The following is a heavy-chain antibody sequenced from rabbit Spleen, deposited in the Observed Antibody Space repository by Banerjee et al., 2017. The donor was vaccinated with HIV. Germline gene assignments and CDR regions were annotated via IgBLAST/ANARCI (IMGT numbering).Heavy chain of an antibody. Sequence: QSLEESGGDLVKPGASLTLTCIASGVSFSGDSFSGDSYMCWVRQAPGKGLEWIVCIDTGSSGFTYFASWAKGRFTISKTSSTTVTLQMTSLTAADTATYFCARDLDGVIGWNFNLWGQGTLVTVS. CDR2: IDTGSSGFT. CDR3: ARDLDGVIGWNFNL. V-gene: IGHV1S40*01. J-gene: IGHJ4*01. CDR1: GVSFSGDSFSGDSY. D-gene: IGHD1-1*01.